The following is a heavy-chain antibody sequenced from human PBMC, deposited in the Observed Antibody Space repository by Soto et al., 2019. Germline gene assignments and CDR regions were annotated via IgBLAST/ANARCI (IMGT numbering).Heavy chain of an antibody. V-gene: IGHV3-48*03. Sequence: QPGGSLRLSCVASGFNFSNFDMNRVRQAPGRGLEWISLISERGITTTYADSVRSRFTVSRDNAQSSLYLQMDRLTVEDTGVYYCARGGVVWGRGVLVTVSS. CDR1: GFNFSNFD. D-gene: IGHD2-8*01. J-gene: IGHJ4*02. CDR2: ISERGITT. CDR3: ARGGVV.